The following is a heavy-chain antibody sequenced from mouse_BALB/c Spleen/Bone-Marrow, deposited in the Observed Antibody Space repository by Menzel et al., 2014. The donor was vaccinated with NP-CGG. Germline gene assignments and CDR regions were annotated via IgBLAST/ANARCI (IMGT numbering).Heavy chain of an antibody. J-gene: IGHJ4*01. CDR1: GYTFTSYW. V-gene: IGHV1-87*01. CDR3: ASPYGNYDAMDY. Sequence: QVQLQQSDAELVKPGASVKISCKASGYTFTSYWMQWVKQRPGQGLEWIGAIYPGDGDTRYTQKFRGKATLTADKSSNTAYMQLSSLTSEDSAVYFCASPYGNYDAMDYWGQGTSVTVSS. D-gene: IGHD2-1*01. CDR2: IYPGDGDT.